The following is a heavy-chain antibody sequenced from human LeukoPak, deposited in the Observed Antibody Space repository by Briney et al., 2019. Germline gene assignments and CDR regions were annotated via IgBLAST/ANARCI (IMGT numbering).Heavy chain of an antibody. J-gene: IGHJ5*02. CDR2: INHSGST. V-gene: IGHV4-34*01. CDR1: GGSFSGFY. Sequence: SETLSLTCSVYGGSFSGFYWNWIRQPPGKGLEWIGEINHSGSTHYSPSLKSRLSISVDPSKNQFSLKLSSVTAADTAVYYCARGGGYCTNNVCPPWLDPWGQGALVTVSS. D-gene: IGHD2-8*01. CDR3: ARGGGYCTNNVCPPWLDP.